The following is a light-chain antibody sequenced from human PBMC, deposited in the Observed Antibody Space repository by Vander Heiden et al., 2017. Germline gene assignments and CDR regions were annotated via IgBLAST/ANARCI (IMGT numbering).Light chain of an antibody. J-gene: IGKJ1*01. CDR1: QSVSRH. CDR3: QKYNNYPRT. Sequence: EIVMRQSPATLSVSPRERATLSCRASQSVSRHCDWYQQKPGPAPRLHISGASTRATAITARFSGCGSGTKFTLTISSLQSGDFSLYYCQKYNNYPRTFGQGTKVEIK. V-gene: IGKV3-15*01. CDR2: GAS.